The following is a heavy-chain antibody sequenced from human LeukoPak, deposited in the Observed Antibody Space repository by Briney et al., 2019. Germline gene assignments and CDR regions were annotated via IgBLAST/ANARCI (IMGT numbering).Heavy chain of an antibody. CDR1: GFSFSSYG. V-gene: IGHV3-30*02. CDR3: ASGRGYSYGRIDY. J-gene: IGHJ4*02. CDR2: IQYDGNNE. Sequence: PGGSLRLSCAASGFSFSSYGMHWVRQAPGKGLEWVAFIQYDGNNEYYADSVKGRFTIFRDNSKNTLYLQMDSLRTEDTAVYYCASGRGYSYGRIDYWGQGTLVTVSS. D-gene: IGHD5-18*01.